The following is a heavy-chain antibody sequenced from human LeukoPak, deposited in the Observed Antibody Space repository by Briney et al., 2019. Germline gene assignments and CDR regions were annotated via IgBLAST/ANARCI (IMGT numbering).Heavy chain of an antibody. D-gene: IGHD1-1*01. Sequence: GASVKVSCKASGYTFTGYYMHWVRQAPGQGLEWMGWINPNSGGTNYAQKFQGRVTMTRDTSISTAYMELSRLRSDDTAVYYCARVLYNWNDVDDAFDIWGQGTMVTVSS. CDR3: ARVLYNWNDVDDAFDI. CDR1: GYTFTGYY. V-gene: IGHV1-2*02. J-gene: IGHJ3*02. CDR2: INPNSGGT.